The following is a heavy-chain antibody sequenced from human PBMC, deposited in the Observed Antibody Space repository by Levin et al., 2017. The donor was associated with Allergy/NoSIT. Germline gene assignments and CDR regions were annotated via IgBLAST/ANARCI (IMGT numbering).Heavy chain of an antibody. Sequence: SETLSLTCAISGDIVSSNSAAWNWIRQSPSRGLEWLGRTYYRSKWYNDYAVSVKSRITINPDTSKNQFSLQLNSVTPEDTAVYYCARAPCSGGSCRFAYWGQGTLVTVSS. D-gene: IGHD2-15*01. CDR2: TYYRSKWYN. CDR3: ARAPCSGGSCRFAY. CDR1: GDIVSSNSAA. V-gene: IGHV6-1*01. J-gene: IGHJ4*02.